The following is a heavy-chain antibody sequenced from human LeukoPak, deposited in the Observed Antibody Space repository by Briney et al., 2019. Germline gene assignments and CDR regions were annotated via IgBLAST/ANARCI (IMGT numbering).Heavy chain of an antibody. CDR3: ARDMLVASSGWYTGIDY. J-gene: IGHJ4*02. V-gene: IGHV1-18*01. D-gene: IGHD6-19*01. Sequence: ASVKVSCKASGYTFTSYGISWVRQAPGQGLEWMGWISAYNGNPNYAQKLQGRVTMTTDTSTSTAYMELRSLRSDDTAVYYCARDMLVASSGWYTGIDYWGQGTLVTVSS. CDR1: GYTFTSYG. CDR2: ISAYNGNP.